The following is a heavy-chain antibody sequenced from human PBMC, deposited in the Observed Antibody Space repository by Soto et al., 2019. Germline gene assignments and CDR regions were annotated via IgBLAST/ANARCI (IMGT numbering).Heavy chain of an antibody. CDR3: ARDTAMALPDA. J-gene: IGHJ4*02. CDR1: GYTFTSYG. V-gene: IGHV1-18*01. Sequence: QVQLVQSGAEVKKPGASVKVSCKACGYTFTSYGITWVRQAPGQGLEWMGWISAHNGNTKYAQKLQGRVTMTTDTSTSTAYMEVRSLRSDDTAVYYCARDTAMALPDAWGQGTLVTVSS. CDR2: ISAHNGNT. D-gene: IGHD5-18*01.